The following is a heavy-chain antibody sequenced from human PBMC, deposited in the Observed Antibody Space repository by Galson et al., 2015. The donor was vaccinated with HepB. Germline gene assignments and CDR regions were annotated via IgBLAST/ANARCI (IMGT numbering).Heavy chain of an antibody. D-gene: IGHD3-9*01. J-gene: IGHJ2*01. CDR3: ATERRLYYDLMTGSHRGWFFDQ. CDR1: GGSFRGYY. CDR2: INQSGRT. V-gene: IGHV4-34*01. Sequence: ETLSLTCAVNGGSFRGYYWSWVRQPPGKGLEWIGEINQSGRTNYNPSLKSRVIMSIDTSKSQFSLKMNSVTAADTAVYYCATERRLYYDLMTGSHRGWFFDQWGRGTLVTVSS.